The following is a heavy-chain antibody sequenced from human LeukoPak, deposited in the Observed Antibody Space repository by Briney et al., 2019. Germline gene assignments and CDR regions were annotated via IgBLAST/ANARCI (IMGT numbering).Heavy chain of an antibody. CDR2: INPNSGGT. D-gene: IGHD2-2*02. Sequence: ASVKVSCKASGYTFTGYYMHWVRQAPGQGLEWMGRINPNSGGTNYAQKFQGRVTMTRDTSISTAYMELSRLRSEDTAVYYCARAPNVYCSSTSCYRLGDYYYYYYGMDVWGQGTTVTVSS. CDR3: ARAPNVYCSSTSCYRLGDYYYYYYGMDV. J-gene: IGHJ6*02. V-gene: IGHV1-2*06. CDR1: GYTFTGYY.